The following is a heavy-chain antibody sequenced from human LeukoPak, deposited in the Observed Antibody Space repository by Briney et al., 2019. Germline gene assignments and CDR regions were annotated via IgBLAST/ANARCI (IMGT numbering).Heavy chain of an antibody. CDR3: ARCSAFDYGMDV. D-gene: IGHD3-10*02. J-gene: IGHJ6*02. CDR2: IYYSGST. Sequence: NPSGTLSLTCAVSGGSISSYYWSWIRQPPGKGLEWIGYIYYSGSTNYNPSLKSRVTISVDTSKNQFSLKLSSVTAADTAVYYCARCSAFDYGMDVWGQGTTVTVSS. CDR1: GGSISSYY. V-gene: IGHV4-59*01.